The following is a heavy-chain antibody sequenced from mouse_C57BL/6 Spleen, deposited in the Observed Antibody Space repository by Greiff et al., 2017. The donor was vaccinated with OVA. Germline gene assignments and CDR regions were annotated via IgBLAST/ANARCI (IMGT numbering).Heavy chain of an antibody. CDR2: INPSTGGT. Sequence: VQLQQSGPELVKPGASVKISCKASGYSFTGYYMNWVKQSPEKSLEWIGEINPSTGGTTYNQKFKAKATLTEDKSSSTAYMQLKSLTSEDSAVYYCARPYYYGSSHWYFDVWGTGTTVTVSS. CDR1: GYSFTGYY. D-gene: IGHD1-1*01. CDR3: ARPYYYGSSHWYFDV. J-gene: IGHJ1*03. V-gene: IGHV1-42*01.